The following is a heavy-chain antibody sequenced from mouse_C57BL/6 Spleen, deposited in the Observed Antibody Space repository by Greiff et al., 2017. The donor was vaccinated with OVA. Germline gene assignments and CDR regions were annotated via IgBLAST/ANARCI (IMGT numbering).Heavy chain of an antibody. CDR3: ARTNSSCYGGYYFDY. D-gene: IGHD3-2*02. J-gene: IGHJ2*01. CDR1: GYSFTDYK. CDR2: INPNSGTT. Sequence: VQLQQSGPELVRPGASVKMSCKASGYSFTDYKMHWVKQSNGKSLEWIGVINPNSGTTSYNQKFKGKATLTVDQTSSTAYMQLNSLTSEDSAVYYCARTNSSCYGGYYFDYWGQGTTLTVSS. V-gene: IGHV1-39*01.